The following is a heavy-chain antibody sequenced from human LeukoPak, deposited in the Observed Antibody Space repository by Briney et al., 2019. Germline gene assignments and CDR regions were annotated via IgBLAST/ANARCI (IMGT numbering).Heavy chain of an antibody. V-gene: IGHV5-51*01. D-gene: IGHD2-2*01. J-gene: IGHJ5*02. CDR1: GYSFTSYW. CDR2: IYPGDSDT. CDR3: ARKPYCSSTSCYGVYWFDP. Sequence: GESLKISCKGSGYSFTSYWIGWVRQMPGKGLEWMGIIYPGDSDTRYSPSFQGHVTISADKSISTAYLQWSSLKGSGTAMYYCARKPYCSSTSCYGVYWFDPWGQGTLVTVSS.